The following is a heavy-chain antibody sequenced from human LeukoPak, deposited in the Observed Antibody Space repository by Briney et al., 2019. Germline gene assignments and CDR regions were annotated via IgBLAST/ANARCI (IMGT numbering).Heavy chain of an antibody. CDR2: IYHSGST. CDR3: ARGVGGSSPHWYFDL. D-gene: IGHD6-6*01. Sequence: LRRTLSLTCAVSGGSISSSNWWSWVRQPPGKGLEWIGDIYHSGSTNYNPSLKSRVTISVDTSKNQFSLKLSSVTAADTAVYYCARGVGGSSPHWYFDLWGRGTLVTVSS. V-gene: IGHV4-4*02. CDR1: GGSISSSNW. J-gene: IGHJ2*01.